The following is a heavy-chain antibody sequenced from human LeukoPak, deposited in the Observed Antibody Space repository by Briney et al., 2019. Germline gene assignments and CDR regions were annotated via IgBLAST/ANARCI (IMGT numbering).Heavy chain of an antibody. J-gene: IGHJ6*03. CDR1: GYTFTSYD. D-gene: IGHD5-18*01. CDR3: ARVGYSYAYYYYYYMDV. Sequence: ASVKVSCKASGYTFTSYDINWVRQATGQGLEWMGWMNPNSGNTGYAQKFQGRVTMTRNTSISTAYMELSSLRSEDTAVYYCARVGYSYAYYYYYYMDVWGKGTTVTVSS. V-gene: IGHV1-8*01. CDR2: MNPNSGNT.